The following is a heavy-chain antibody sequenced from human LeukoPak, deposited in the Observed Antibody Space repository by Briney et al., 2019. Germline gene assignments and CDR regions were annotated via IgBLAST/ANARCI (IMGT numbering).Heavy chain of an antibody. Sequence: PSETLSLTCTVSGGSISSYYWSWIRQPAGKGVEWIGRIYTSGSTNYNPSLKSRVTMSVDTSKNQFSLKLSSVTAADTAVYYCARGKGGYCSGGSCYWFDHWGQGTLVTASS. CDR1: GGSISSYY. V-gene: IGHV4-4*07. J-gene: IGHJ5*02. D-gene: IGHD2-15*01. CDR2: IYTSGST. CDR3: ARGKGGYCSGGSCYWFDH.